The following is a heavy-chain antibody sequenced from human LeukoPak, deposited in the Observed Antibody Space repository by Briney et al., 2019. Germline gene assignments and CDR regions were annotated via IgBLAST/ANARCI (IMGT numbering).Heavy chain of an antibody. Sequence: GGSPRLSCAASGFTFSSYAMSWVRQAPGKGLEWVSGTSGSGDNTYYADSVKGRFTISRDNSKNTLYVQVNSLGTEDTAAYYCAKGSYYDSSGSFYFDYWGQGTLVTVSS. D-gene: IGHD3-22*01. CDR3: AKGSYYDSSGSFYFDY. J-gene: IGHJ4*02. V-gene: IGHV3-23*01. CDR1: GFTFSSYA. CDR2: TSGSGDNT.